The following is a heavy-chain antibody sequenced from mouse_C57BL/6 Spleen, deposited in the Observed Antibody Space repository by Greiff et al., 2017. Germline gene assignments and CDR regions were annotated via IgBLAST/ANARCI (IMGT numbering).Heavy chain of an antibody. D-gene: IGHD2-5*01. CDR3: ARGGYYSNYFDY. V-gene: IGHV1-69*01. CDR2: IDPSDSYT. J-gene: IGHJ2*01. Sequence: VQLQQPGAELVMPGASVKLSCKASGYTFTSYWMHWVKQRPGQGLEWIGEIDPSDSYTNYNQKFKGKSTLTVDKSSSTAYMQLSSLTSEDSAVYYCARGGYYSNYFDYWGQGTTRTVSS. CDR1: GYTFTSYW.